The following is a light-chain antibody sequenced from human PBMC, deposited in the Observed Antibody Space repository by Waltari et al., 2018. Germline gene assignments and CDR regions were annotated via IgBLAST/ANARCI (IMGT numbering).Light chain of an antibody. V-gene: IGLV4-69*01. CDR3: QTWDTGTHVV. CDR2: VSSAGSH. Sequence: QVVLTQSPSASASLGASVKLTCTLSSGHSSYAIASHQPQPEKGPRYLMKVSSAGSHQKGDGIPDRFSGSSSGTERYLTISSVQSEDEADYYCQTWDTGTHVVFGGGTKLTVL. CDR1: SGHSSYA. J-gene: IGLJ2*01.